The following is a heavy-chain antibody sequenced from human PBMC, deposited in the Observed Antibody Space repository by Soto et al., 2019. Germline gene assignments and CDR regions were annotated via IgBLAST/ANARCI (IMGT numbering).Heavy chain of an antibody. J-gene: IGHJ6*03. D-gene: IGHD3-10*01. CDR1: GFTFDDYA. V-gene: IGHV3-9*01. CDR2: ISWNSGSI. CDR3: AKARGVIPPSNHYYYYMDV. Sequence: PGGSLRLSCAASGFTFDDYAIHWVRQAPGKGLEWVSGISWNSGSIGYTDSVKGRFTISRDNAKNSLYLQMNSLRAEDTALYYCAKARGVIPPSNHYYYYMDVWGKGTTVTVSS.